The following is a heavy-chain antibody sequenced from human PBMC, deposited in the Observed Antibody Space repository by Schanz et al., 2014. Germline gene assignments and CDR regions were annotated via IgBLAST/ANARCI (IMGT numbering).Heavy chain of an antibody. CDR3: AKHVRSLTGNDY. CDR1: GGTFSRLT. Sequence: QVQLVQSGAEVKKPGPSVKVSCKASGGTFSRLTFSWVRQAPGQGLEWMGRVIPILGVTHYAQKFQGRVTITADKSTTTAYMELNSLNSDDTAVYYCAKHVRSLTGNDYWGQGTLVTVSS. J-gene: IGHJ4*02. V-gene: IGHV1-69*02. CDR2: VIPILGVT. D-gene: IGHD3-9*01.